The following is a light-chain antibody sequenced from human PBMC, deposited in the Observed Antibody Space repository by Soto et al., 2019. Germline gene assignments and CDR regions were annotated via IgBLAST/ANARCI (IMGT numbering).Light chain of an antibody. CDR1: QSISSY. V-gene: IGKV1-39*01. Sequence: DIQMTQSPSSLSASVGDRVTITCRASQSISSYLNWYQQKPGKAPKLLIYAASSLQSGVPSRVSGSGSETDFTHTISSLLPEDFATDYCQDSYSTLWTFGQRIKVYIK. CDR3: QDSYSTLWT. J-gene: IGKJ1*01. CDR2: AAS.